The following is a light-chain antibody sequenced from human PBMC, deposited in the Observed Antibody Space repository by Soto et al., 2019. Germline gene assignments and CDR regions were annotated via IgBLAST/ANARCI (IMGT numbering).Light chain of an antibody. J-gene: IGKJ1*01. CDR2: AAS. CDR3: QQSYSTTWT. Sequence: DIQMTQSPSSLSSSLGDRVTITCRASQSISSYLNWYQQKPGKAPKLLIYAASSLQSGVPSRFSGSGSGTDFTLTISSLKTEDFATYYCQQSYSTTWTFGQGTKVDIK. V-gene: IGKV1-39*01. CDR1: QSISSY.